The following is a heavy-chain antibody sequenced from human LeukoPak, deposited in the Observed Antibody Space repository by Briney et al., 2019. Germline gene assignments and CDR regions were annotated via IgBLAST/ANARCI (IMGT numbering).Heavy chain of an antibody. V-gene: IGHV3-30*02. CDR2: IRYDGSNK. CDR1: GFTFSSYG. Sequence: GGSLRLSCAASGFTFSSYGMHWVRQAPGKGLEWVAFIRYDGSNKYYADSVKGRFTISRDNSKNTLYLQMNSLRAEDTAVYYCAKVAKWFGRREDYYYYYMDVWGKGTTVTISS. D-gene: IGHD3-10*01. CDR3: AKVAKWFGRREDYYYYYMDV. J-gene: IGHJ6*03.